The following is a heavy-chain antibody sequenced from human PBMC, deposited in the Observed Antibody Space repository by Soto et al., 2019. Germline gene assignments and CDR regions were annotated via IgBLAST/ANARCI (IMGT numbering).Heavy chain of an antibody. Sequence: PSETLSLTCAVSGGSISSGGYSWSWIRQPPGKGLDWIGYIYHSGSTYYNPSLKSRVTISVDRSKNQFSLKLTSVNAADTAVYYCTRGGDAYKNGHWGQGTLVTVSS. CDR3: TRGGDAYKNGH. V-gene: IGHV4-30-2*02. CDR1: GGSISSGGYS. J-gene: IGHJ4*02. CDR2: IYHSGST. D-gene: IGHD2-21*01.